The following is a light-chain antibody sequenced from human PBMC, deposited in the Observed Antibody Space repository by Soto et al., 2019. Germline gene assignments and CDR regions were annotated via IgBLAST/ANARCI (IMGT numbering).Light chain of an antibody. V-gene: IGKV4-1*01. CDR1: QSVLYSSNNKNY. Sequence: DIVMTQSQDSLAVSLGERATINCKSSQSVLYSSNNKNYLTWYQQKPGQPPKVLIYWASTRESGVPDRFSGSGSGTDFPLTISSLQAEDVAVYYCQQCYSTPRTFGQGTKVEIK. J-gene: IGKJ1*01. CDR3: QQCYSTPRT. CDR2: WAS.